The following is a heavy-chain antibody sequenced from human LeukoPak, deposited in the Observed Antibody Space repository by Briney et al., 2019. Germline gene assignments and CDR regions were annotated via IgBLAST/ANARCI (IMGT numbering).Heavy chain of an antibody. J-gene: IGHJ4*02. CDR2: ISYDGGNK. CDR1: GFTFSGHA. Sequence: GGSLRLSCAASGFTFSGHAFHWVRQAPGKGLEGVAVISYDGGNKYYADSVTGRFLISRDNSKNTIYLLIYSLKPEDTAVYYCARDRGPTIAVPYYFDYWGQGALVTVSS. CDR3: ARDRGPTIAVPYYFDY. D-gene: IGHD2-15*01. V-gene: IGHV3-30*04.